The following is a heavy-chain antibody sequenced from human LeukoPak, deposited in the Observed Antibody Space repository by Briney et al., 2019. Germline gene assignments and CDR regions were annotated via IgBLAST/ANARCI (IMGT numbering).Heavy chain of an antibody. J-gene: IGHJ3*02. CDR2: IYYSGST. CDR3: ANTIAVAGIDAFDI. Sequence: NPSETLSLTCTVSGGSISSYCWSWIRQPPGKGLEWIGYIYYSGSTNYNPSLKSRVTISVDTSKNQFSLKLSSVTAADTAVYYCANTIAVAGIDAFDIWGQGTMVTVSS. D-gene: IGHD6-19*01. CDR1: GGSISSYC. V-gene: IGHV4-59*01.